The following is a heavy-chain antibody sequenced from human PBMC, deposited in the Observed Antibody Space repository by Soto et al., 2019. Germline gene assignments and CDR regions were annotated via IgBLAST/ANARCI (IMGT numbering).Heavy chain of an antibody. D-gene: IGHD1-26*01. V-gene: IGHV3-23*01. CDR2: ISGSGGST. Sequence: GGSLRLSCAASGFTFSSYAMSWVRQAPGKGLEWVSAISGSGGSTYYADSVKGRFTISRDNSKNTLYLQMNSLRAEDTAVYYCAKARKWELSPSYFDYWGQGTLVTAPQ. J-gene: IGHJ4*02. CDR1: GFTFSSYA. CDR3: AKARKWELSPSYFDY.